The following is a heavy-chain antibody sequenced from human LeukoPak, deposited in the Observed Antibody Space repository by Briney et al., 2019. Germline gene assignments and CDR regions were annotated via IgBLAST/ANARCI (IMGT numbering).Heavy chain of an antibody. CDR3: ARTSYYFDF. CDR1: GFTFTTYS. V-gene: IGHV3-21*01. CDR2: ISGDGNYI. J-gene: IGHJ4*02. Sequence: GGSLRLSCAASGFTFTTYSINWVRQAPGKGLEWVSSISGDGNYIYYADSVKGRFTISRDNAENTLYLQMNSLRAEDTAVYYCARTSYYFDFWGLGTLVTVSS.